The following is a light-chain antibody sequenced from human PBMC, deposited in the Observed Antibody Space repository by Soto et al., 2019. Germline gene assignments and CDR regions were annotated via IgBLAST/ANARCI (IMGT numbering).Light chain of an antibody. J-gene: IGKJ1*01. CDR1: QSVSSN. CDR2: GAS. V-gene: IGKV3-15*01. Sequence: EIVMTQSPATLSVSPGERATLSCRASQSVSSNLDWYQQKPGQAPRLLIYGASTRATGIPARCSGRGSGTEFTLTIRSLQSEDFAVYYCQQYNNWPWTFGQGTKVEIK. CDR3: QQYNNWPWT.